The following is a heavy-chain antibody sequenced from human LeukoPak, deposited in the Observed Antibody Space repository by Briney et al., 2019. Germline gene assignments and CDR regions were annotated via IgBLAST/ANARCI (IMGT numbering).Heavy chain of an antibody. D-gene: IGHD6-13*01. CDR2: IYYSGST. CDR3: ARVMGSSSWYWYFDY. V-gene: IGHV4-59*01. CDR1: GGSISNYY. Sequence: SETLSLTCTVSGGSISNYYWSWIRQPPGKGLEWIGYIYYSGSTNYNPSLKSRVTISVDTSKNQFSLKLSSVTAADTAVYYCARVMGSSSWYWYFDYWGQGTLVTVSS. J-gene: IGHJ4*02.